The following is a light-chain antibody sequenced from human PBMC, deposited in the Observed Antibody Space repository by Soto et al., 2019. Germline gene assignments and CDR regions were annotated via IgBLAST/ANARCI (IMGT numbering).Light chain of an antibody. J-gene: IGKJ1*01. V-gene: IGKV1-5*01. CDR2: DAS. Sequence: DIQMTPSPSTLSASVGDRVTITCRASQSISSWLAWYQQKPGKAPKLLIYDASSLESGVPSRFSGSGSGTEFTLTISSLHPDDFATYYCQQYNTYWAFGQGTKVDI. CDR1: QSISSW. CDR3: QQYNTYWA.